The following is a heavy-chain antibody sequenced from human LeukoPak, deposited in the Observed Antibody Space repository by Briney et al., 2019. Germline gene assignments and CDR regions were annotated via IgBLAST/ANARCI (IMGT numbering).Heavy chain of an antibody. J-gene: IGHJ2*01. CDR1: GFTFSSYA. CDR2: LSRTGGTT. D-gene: IGHD5-24*01. V-gene: IGHV3-23*01. CDR3: AKANSATIDGWYFDL. Sequence: PGGSLRLSCAASGFTFSSYAMSWVRQAPGRGLEWVSSLSRTGGTTYYADSVKGRFTISRDNSKNTLYMQLNSLRGEDSALYYCAKANSATIDGWYFDLWGRGTLVTVSS.